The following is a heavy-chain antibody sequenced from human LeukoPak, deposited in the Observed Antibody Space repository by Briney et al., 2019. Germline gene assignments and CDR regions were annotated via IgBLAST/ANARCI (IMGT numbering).Heavy chain of an antibody. Sequence: SETLSLTCTVSGGSISSGDYYWSWIRQPPGKGLEWIGYIYYSGSTNYNPSLKSRVTISVDTSKNQFSLKLSSVTAADTAVYYCARGRGDSSGWYYWGQGTLVTVSS. J-gene: IGHJ4*02. CDR2: IYYSGST. CDR1: GGSISSGDYY. V-gene: IGHV4-61*08. CDR3: ARGRGDSSGWYY. D-gene: IGHD6-19*01.